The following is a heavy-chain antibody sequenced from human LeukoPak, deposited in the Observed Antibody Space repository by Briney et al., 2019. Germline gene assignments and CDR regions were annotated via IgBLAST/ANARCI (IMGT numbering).Heavy chain of an antibody. Sequence: GGSLRLSCAASGFTFSNYAMSWVRQAPGKGLEWVSAIGGSGDNTYYADSVKGRFTVSRDNSKNTLYVQMKSLRAEDTAVYYCAKRHSSTWYFNWGQGTLVTVSS. CDR3: AKRHSSTWYFN. CDR1: GFTFSNYA. CDR2: IGGSGDNT. V-gene: IGHV3-23*01. D-gene: IGHD6-13*01. J-gene: IGHJ4*02.